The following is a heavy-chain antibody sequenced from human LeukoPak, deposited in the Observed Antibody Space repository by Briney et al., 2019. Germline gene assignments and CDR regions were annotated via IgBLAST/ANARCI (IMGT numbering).Heavy chain of an antibody. Sequence: SVKVSCKASGGTFSSYAISWVRQAPGQGPEWMGGIIPIFGTANYAQKFQGRVTITADESTSTAYMELSSLRSEDTAVYYCARLGADTAMVNGAFDYWGQGTLVTVSS. J-gene: IGHJ4*02. D-gene: IGHD5-18*01. CDR3: ARLGADTAMVNGAFDY. CDR1: GGTFSSYA. V-gene: IGHV1-69*13. CDR2: IIPIFGTA.